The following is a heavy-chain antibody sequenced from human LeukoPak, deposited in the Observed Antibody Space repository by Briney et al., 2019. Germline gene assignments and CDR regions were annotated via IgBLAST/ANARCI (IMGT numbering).Heavy chain of an antibody. Sequence: SETLSLTCTVSGVSVRSGGFYWSWIRQHPGKGLEYIGYIYNSGIFFYNPSLESRLTMSVDTSMNQFSLKLSSVTAADTAVYYCARGIGGYRFAPWGQGTLVIVSS. CDR3: ARGIGGYRFAP. CDR2: IYNSGIF. J-gene: IGHJ5*02. V-gene: IGHV4-31*03. D-gene: IGHD5-18*01. CDR1: GVSVRSGGFY.